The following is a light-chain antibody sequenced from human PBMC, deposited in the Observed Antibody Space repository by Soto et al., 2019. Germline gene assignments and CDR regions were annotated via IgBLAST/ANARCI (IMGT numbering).Light chain of an antibody. Sequence: IRMTQSPSSFSASTGDRVTITCRASQGIRRYLAWYQQKPGKAPKLLIYAASTLQSGVPSRFSGSGSGTDFTLTISCLQSEDFATYYCQQYYSYPRTFGPGTKVDIK. V-gene: IGKV1-8*01. J-gene: IGKJ3*01. CDR2: AAS. CDR3: QQYYSYPRT. CDR1: QGIRRY.